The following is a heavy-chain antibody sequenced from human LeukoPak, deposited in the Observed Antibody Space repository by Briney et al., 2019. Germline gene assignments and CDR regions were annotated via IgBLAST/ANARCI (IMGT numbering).Heavy chain of an antibody. CDR3: ANPPIYCGGDCYHFDY. J-gene: IGHJ4*02. V-gene: IGHV3-21*01. CDR2: ISTSSSYI. CDR1: GFTFSSYS. D-gene: IGHD2-21*02. Sequence: GGSLRLSCAASGFTFSSYSMHWVRQAPGKGLEWVSSISTSSSYIYYADSVKGRFTISRDNAKKSVYLQMNSLRAEDTAVYYCANPPIYCGGDCYHFDYWGQGTLVTVPS.